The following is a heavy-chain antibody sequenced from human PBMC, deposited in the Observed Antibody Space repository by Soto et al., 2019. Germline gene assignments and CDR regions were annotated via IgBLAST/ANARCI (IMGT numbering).Heavy chain of an antibody. J-gene: IGHJ2*01. CDR1: GFTFSSYG. V-gene: IGHV3-33*01. CDR3: ARDTAGELDWYFDL. Sequence: QVQLVESGGGVVQPGRSLRLSCAASGFTFSSYGMHWVHQAPGKGLEWVAVIWYDGSNKYYADSVKGRFTISRDNSKNTLYLQMNSLRAEDTAVYYCARDTAGELDWYFDLWGRGTLVTVSS. CDR2: IWYDGSNK. D-gene: IGHD1-26*01.